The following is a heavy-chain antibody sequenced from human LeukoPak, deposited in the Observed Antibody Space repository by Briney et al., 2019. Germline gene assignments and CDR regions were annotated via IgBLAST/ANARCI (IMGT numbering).Heavy chain of an antibody. CDR3: ARVNSDFWSGAVDSYDY. CDR1: GGTFSSYA. V-gene: IGHV1-69*13. J-gene: IGHJ4*02. D-gene: IGHD3-3*01. Sequence: SVKVSCKASGGTFSSYAISWVRQAPGQGLEWMGGIIPILGTANYAQKFQGRVTITADESTSTAYMELSSLRSEDTAVYYCARVNSDFWSGAVDSYDYWGQGTLVTVSS. CDR2: IIPILGTA.